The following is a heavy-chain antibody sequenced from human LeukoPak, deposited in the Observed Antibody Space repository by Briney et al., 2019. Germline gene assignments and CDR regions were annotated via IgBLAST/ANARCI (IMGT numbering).Heavy chain of an antibody. D-gene: IGHD4-11*01. Sequence: AGRSLRLSRAASGFIFSIYAMNWVRQAPGRWLEFVSVISSIGAYTYYADSVKGRLIISRDNSEKTLHLQLNSLRVEDTAIYYCAKGETTVTQTYFDSWGQGALVTVSP. V-gene: IGHV3-23*01. CDR2: ISSIGAYT. J-gene: IGHJ4*02. CDR3: AKGETTVTQTYFDS. CDR1: GFIFSIYA.